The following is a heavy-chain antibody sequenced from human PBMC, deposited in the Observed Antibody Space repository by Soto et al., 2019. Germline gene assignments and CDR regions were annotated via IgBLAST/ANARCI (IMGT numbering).Heavy chain of an antibody. J-gene: IGHJ4*02. Sequence: LPSPAPALTPNPHPTTPPPPPPGKGLEWVSGISGSGDGTYYADSVKGRFAISRDNSKNTLYLQMNSLRAADTAIYYCAIHPRRHKHWGQGTQVNVSS. CDR3: AIHPRRHKH. V-gene: IGHV3-23*01. CDR1: ALTPNPHP. D-gene: IGHD2-21*01. CDR2: ISGSGDGT.